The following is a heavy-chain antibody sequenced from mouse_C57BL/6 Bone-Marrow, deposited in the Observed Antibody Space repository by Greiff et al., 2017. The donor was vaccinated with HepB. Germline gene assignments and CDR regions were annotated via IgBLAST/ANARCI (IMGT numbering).Heavy chain of an antibody. CDR1: GFTFSSYA. CDR2: ISDGGSYT. Sequence: EVKLVESGGGLVKPGGSLKLSCAASGFTFSSYAMSWVRQTPEKRLEWVATISDGGSYTYYPDNVKGRFTISRDNAKNNLYLQMSHLKSEDTAMYYCARVDYYYCSSYGRNYAMDYWGQGTSVTVSS. V-gene: IGHV5-4*03. CDR3: ARVDYYYCSSYGRNYAMDY. J-gene: IGHJ4*01. D-gene: IGHD1-1*01.